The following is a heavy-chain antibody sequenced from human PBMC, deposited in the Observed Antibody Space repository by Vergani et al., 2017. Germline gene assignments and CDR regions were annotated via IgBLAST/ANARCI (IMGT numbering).Heavy chain of an antibody. CDR3: AREEVGYCSSTICPGNWFDP. D-gene: IGHD2-2*03. CDR1: GYTFTSYG. J-gene: IGHJ5*02. CDR2: ISAYNGNT. V-gene: IGHV1-18*01. Sequence: QVQLVQSGAEVKKPGASVTVSCKASGYTFTSYGISWVRQAPGQGLEWMGWISAYNGNTNYAQKLQGRVTMTTDTSKSTAYMELRSLRSDDTSVYYCAREEVGYCSSTICPGNWFDPWDQGTLVTVSS.